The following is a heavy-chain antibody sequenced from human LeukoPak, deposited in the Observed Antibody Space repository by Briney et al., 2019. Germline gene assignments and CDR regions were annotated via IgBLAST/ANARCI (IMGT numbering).Heavy chain of an antibody. J-gene: IGHJ2*01. CDR1: GFTFDDYG. Sequence: GGSLRLSCAASGFTFDDYGMSWVRQAPGKGLEWVSAISGSGGSTYYADSVKGRFTISRDNSKHALYLQMNSLSVEDTAVYYCAGGVGWHFDLWGRGTLVTVSS. CDR2: ISGSGGST. V-gene: IGHV3-23*01. CDR3: AGGVGWHFDL. D-gene: IGHD3-10*01.